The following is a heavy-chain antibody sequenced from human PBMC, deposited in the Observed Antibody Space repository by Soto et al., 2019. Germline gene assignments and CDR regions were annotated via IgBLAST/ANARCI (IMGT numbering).Heavy chain of an antibody. V-gene: IGHV5-10-1*01. Sequence: GESLKISCKGSGYSFTSYWISWVRQMPGKGLEWMGRIDPSDSYTNYSPSFQGHVTISADKSISTAYLQWSSLKASDTAMYYCARRAYISGLYGVHYYGMVVWGQGTTVTVFS. CDR3: ARRAYISGLYGVHYYGMVV. J-gene: IGHJ6*02. CDR1: GYSFTSYW. D-gene: IGHD6-19*01. CDR2: IDPSDSYT.